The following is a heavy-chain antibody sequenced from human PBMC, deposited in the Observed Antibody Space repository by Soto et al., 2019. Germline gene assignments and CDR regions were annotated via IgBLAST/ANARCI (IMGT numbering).Heavy chain of an antibody. CDR3: ARSGYSYGPNPLLY. CDR1: GGSISSGGYY. Sequence: QVQLQESGPGLVKPSQTLSLTCTVSGGSISSGGYYWSWIRQQPVQGLEWIAYIYYSGSTYYNPSHKSRVTISVDTSKNQFSLKLSSVTSGDTAVYYCARSGYSYGPNPLLYWGQGTLVTVSS. D-gene: IGHD5-18*01. J-gene: IGHJ4*02. CDR2: IYYSGST. V-gene: IGHV4-31*03.